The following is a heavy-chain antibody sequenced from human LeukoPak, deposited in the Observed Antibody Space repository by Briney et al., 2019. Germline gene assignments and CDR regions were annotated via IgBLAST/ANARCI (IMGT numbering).Heavy chain of an antibody. CDR3: ARGDYSLFDY. J-gene: IGHJ4*02. CDR2: IYNSAST. D-gene: IGHD2-15*01. V-gene: IGHV4-59*01. Sequence: PSETLSLTCTVSGGSISSFYWSWIRQPPGKGLEWIGYIYNSASTNYNPSLKSRVTISVDTSKNQFSLKLSSVTAADTAVYYCARGDYSLFDYCGQGALVTVSS. CDR1: GGSISSFY.